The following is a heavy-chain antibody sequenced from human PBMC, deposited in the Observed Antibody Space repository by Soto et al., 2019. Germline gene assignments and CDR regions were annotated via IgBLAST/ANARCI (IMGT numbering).Heavy chain of an antibody. CDR2: IYYSGST. CDR1: GGSISSYY. Sequence: SETLSLTCTVSGGSISSYYWSWIRQPPGKGLEWIGYIYYSGSTNYNPSLKSRVTISVDTSKNQFSLKLSSVTAADTAVYYCARDLSHYHYVWGGFDYWGQGNLVTVSS. D-gene: IGHD3-16*01. J-gene: IGHJ4*02. V-gene: IGHV4-59*01. CDR3: ARDLSHYHYVWGGFDY.